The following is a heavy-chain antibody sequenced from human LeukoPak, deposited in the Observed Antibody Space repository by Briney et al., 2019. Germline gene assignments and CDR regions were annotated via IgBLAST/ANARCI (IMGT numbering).Heavy chain of an antibody. V-gene: IGHV3-23*01. D-gene: IGHD4-23*01. Sequence: PAGSLTLSCAASGFTFSSYAMSWVRQAPGKGLEWVSAISGSGGSTYYADSVKGRFTISRDNSKNTLFLQMSSLRVEDTAVYFCAKGDGSNSQPDYWGQGTLVSVSS. CDR1: GFTFSSYA. CDR2: ISGSGGST. J-gene: IGHJ4*02. CDR3: AKGDGSNSQPDY.